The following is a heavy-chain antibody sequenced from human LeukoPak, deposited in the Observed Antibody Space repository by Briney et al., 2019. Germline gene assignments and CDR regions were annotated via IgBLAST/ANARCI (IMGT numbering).Heavy chain of an antibody. CDR3: ASLLDYGDYVPRP. CDR2: MNPNSGNT. J-gene: IGHJ5*02. D-gene: IGHD4-17*01. V-gene: IGHV1-8*01. Sequence: ASVKVSCKASGYTFTSYDINWARQATGQGLEWMGWMNPNSGNTGYAQKFQGRVTMTRNTSISTAYMELSSLRSEDTAVYYCASLLDYGDYVPRPWGQGTLVTVSS. CDR1: GYTFTSYD.